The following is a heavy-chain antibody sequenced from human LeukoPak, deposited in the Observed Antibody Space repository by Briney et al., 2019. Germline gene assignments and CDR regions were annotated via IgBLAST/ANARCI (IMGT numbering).Heavy chain of an antibody. CDR3: ARALGVTIFGVVRSGFDY. J-gene: IGHJ4*02. Sequence: ASVKVSCKASGYTFTDYYMHWVRQAPGQGLERMGWINPNSGGTNYAQKFQGRVTMTRDTSISTAYMELSRLRSDDTAVYYCARALGVTIFGVVRSGFDYWGQGTLVTVSS. V-gene: IGHV1-2*02. D-gene: IGHD3-3*01. CDR1: GYTFTDYY. CDR2: INPNSGGT.